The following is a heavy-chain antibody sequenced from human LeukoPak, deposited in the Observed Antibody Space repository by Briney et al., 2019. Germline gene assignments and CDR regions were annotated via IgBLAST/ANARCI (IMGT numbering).Heavy chain of an antibody. D-gene: IGHD5-18*01. J-gene: IGHJ4*02. CDR1: GFTFKNCS. CDR3: ARGASSGYRIDY. Sequence: GGSLRLLYAASGFTFKNCSKHWVRQAPGKGLVWVSRISKDGSTTIYADSVKGRFTISRDNAKNTLYLQMNSLTAEDTALYYCARGASSGYRIDYWGQGTLVTVSS. CDR2: ISKDGSTT. V-gene: IGHV3-74*01.